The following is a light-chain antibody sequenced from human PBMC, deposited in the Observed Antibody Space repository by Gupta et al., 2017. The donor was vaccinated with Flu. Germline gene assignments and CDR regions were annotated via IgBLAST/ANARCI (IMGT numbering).Light chain of an antibody. J-gene: IGLJ3*02. CDR3: QEWDSSTGV. CDR1: KLGKNY. Sequence: SPGQTASCSCAGDKLGKNYAGWYQQRPGQSPVVDIYQDSKRPSGIPERFSGSNSGNTATLSISGTQAVEEADYYCQEWDSSTGVFGGGTKL. CDR2: QDS. V-gene: IGLV3-1*01.